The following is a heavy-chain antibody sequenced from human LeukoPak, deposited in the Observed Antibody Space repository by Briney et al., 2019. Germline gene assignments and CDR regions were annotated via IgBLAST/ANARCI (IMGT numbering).Heavy chain of an antibody. CDR1: GYRFTSYD. Sequence: GASVKVSCKASGYRFTSYDVHWVRQAPGQGLEWIGIINPSGGSTSYAQRFQGRVAMTRDTSTTTVYMEVNSLTSEDTAVYFCARDGPTAAPFDYWGQGTLVTVSS. V-gene: IGHV1-46*01. J-gene: IGHJ4*02. CDR3: ARDGPTAAPFDY. D-gene: IGHD2-2*01. CDR2: INPSGGST.